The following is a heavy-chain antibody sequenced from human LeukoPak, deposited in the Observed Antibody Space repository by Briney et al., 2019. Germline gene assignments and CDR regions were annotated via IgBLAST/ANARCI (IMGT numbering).Heavy chain of an antibody. V-gene: IGHV3-23*01. CDR2: ISGSGGST. Sequence: GGSLRLSCAASGFTFSSYGMSWVRQAPGKGLEWVSAISGSGGSTYYADSVKGRFTISRDNSKNTLYLQMNSLRAEDTAVYYCAKVANWEWLLGVTDYWGQGTLVTVSS. CDR1: GFTFSSYG. J-gene: IGHJ4*02. D-gene: IGHD3-3*01. CDR3: AKVANWEWLLGVTDY.